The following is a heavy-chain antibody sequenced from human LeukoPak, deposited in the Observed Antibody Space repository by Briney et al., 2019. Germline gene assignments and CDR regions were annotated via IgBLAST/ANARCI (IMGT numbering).Heavy chain of an antibody. CDR3: AREYYGSTDY. Sequence: GESLKISCQGSGYSFTSHLIGWVRQMPGKGLEWMGIISPGDSNTRYSPSFQGQVTISADKSISTAYLQWSSLKASDTAMYYCAREYYGSTDYWGQGTLVTVSS. CDR1: GYSFTSHL. D-gene: IGHD3-10*01. CDR2: ISPGDSNT. J-gene: IGHJ4*02. V-gene: IGHV5-51*01.